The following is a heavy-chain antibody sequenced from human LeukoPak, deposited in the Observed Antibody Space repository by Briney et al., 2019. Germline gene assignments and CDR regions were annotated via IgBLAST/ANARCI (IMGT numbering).Heavy chain of an antibody. CDR1: GGSISSGGYY. Sequence: SETLSLTCTVSGGSISSGGYYWSWIRQHPGKGLEWIGYIYYSGSTYYNPSLKSRVTISVDTSKNQFSLKLSSVTAADTAVYYCARGLVPQLARYYFDYWGRGTLVTVSS. CDR2: IYYSGST. D-gene: IGHD6-6*01. V-gene: IGHV4-31*03. J-gene: IGHJ4*02. CDR3: ARGLVPQLARYYFDY.